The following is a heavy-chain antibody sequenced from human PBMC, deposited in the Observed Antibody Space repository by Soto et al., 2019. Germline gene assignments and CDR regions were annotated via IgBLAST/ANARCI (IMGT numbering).Heavy chain of an antibody. CDR2: ISWSSVTF. CDR1: GFNFDDYA. J-gene: IGHJ5*02. CDR3: APPPESPRRKTQFDP. Sequence: GGSLRLSCAASGFNFDDYAMHWVRQAPGKGLEWVSGISWSSVTFDYADSVKGRFTISRDNSKNTLYLQMNSLRAEDTAVYYCAPPPESPRRKTQFDPGGQGTLVTVSS. V-gene: IGHV3-9*01.